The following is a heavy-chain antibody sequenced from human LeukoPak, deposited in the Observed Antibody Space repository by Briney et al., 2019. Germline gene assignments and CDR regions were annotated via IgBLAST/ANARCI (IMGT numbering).Heavy chain of an antibody. CDR1: GFTVSSNY. Sequence: GGSLRLSCVASGFTVSSNYLSWVRQAPGKGLEWVSVIDSGGSTYYADSVKGRFTISRDDAKNSLYLQMNSLRAEDTALYYCAKDYDSSGYSYGMDVWGQGTTVTVSS. D-gene: IGHD3-22*01. J-gene: IGHJ6*02. V-gene: IGHV3-53*05. CDR2: IDSGGST. CDR3: AKDYDSSGYSYGMDV.